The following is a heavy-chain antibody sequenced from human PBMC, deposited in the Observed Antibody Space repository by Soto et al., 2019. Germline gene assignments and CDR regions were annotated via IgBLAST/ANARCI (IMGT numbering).Heavy chain of an antibody. Sequence: EVQLVESGGGLIQPGGSLRLSCAVSGFTVSNNYMSWVRQAPGKGLEGVSVIYSGGYTAYGDSVKGRFAISRDNSKNTPYLQKTSRGPPGTARFYWGPSPGGGGYWGQGTLVTVSS. V-gene: IGHV3-53*01. J-gene: IGHJ4*02. CDR3: GPSPGGGGY. CDR2: IYSGGYT. D-gene: IGHD3-10*01. CDR1: GFTVSNNY.